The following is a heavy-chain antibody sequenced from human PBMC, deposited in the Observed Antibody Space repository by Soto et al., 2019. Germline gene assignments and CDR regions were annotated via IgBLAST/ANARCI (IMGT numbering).Heavy chain of an antibody. Sequence: ASVKVSCKASGYTFTNYGIIWVRQAPGQGLEWMGWNSAYNGNTVYAQNIQGRVTVTTDTSTSTAYMELRSLTSDDTAVYYCARDLDGAGSYYTDHWG. CDR3: ARDLDGAGSYYTDH. V-gene: IGHV1-18*01. CDR2: NSAYNGNT. D-gene: IGHD3-10*01. J-gene: IGHJ4*01. CDR1: GYTFTNYG.